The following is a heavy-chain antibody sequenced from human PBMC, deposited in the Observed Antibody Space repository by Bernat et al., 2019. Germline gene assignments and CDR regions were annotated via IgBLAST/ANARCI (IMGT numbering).Heavy chain of an antibody. D-gene: IGHD6-13*01. CDR3: SKDRGSWSTTNYDYYGMDV. CDR1: GFTFSNYW. CDR2: ISYDGNNK. J-gene: IGHJ6*02. V-gene: IGHV3-30*18. Sequence: VQLVESGGGLVQPGGSLRLSCEASGFTFSNYWMHWVRQAPGKGLEWVAVISYDGNNKYYADSVKGRFTISRDNSKNTLYLQMNSLRPEDTAVYYCSKDRGSWSTTNYDYYGMDVWGQGTTVTVSS.